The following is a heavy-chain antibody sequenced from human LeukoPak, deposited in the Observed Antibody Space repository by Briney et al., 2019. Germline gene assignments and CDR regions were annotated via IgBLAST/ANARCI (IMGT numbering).Heavy chain of an antibody. D-gene: IGHD6-13*01. V-gene: IGHV4-59*04. CDR1: GGSISSYY. Sequence: SETLSLTCTVSGGSISSYYWSWIRQPPGKGLEWIGYIYYSGSTYYNPSLKSRVTISVDTSKNQFSLKLSSVTAADTAVYYCAHTLRSSSSWYHYYYGMDVWGQGTTVTVSS. J-gene: IGHJ6*02. CDR3: AHTLRSSSSWYHYYYGMDV. CDR2: IYYSGST.